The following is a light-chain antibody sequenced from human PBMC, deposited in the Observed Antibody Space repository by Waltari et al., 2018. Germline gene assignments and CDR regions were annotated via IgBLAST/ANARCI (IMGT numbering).Light chain of an antibody. V-gene: IGKV3-15*01. J-gene: IGKJ4*01. Sequence: ETVMTQSPATLSVSPGERATLYCRASQSVSSNLAWYQQKPGQAPRLLIYVPSIRATGNPARFTGSRSETELTLTIRSLQSVYFAVYYCQHYNISPPLTGGAGTKVEIK. CDR1: QSVSSN. CDR2: VPS. CDR3: QHYNISPPLT.